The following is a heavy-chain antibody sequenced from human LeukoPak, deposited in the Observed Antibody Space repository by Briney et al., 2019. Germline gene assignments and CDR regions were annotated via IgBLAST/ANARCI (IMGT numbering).Heavy chain of an antibody. D-gene: IGHD3-3*01. J-gene: IGHJ4*02. CDR1: GFTFSSYA. V-gene: IGHV3-23*01. CDR2: ISGSGGST. CDR3: ARVRRAIFGVGEESDY. Sequence: GGSLRLSCAASGFTFSSYAMSWVRQAPGKGLEWVSAISGSGGSTYYADSVKGRFTISRDNSKNTLYLQMNSLRAEDTAVYYCARVRRAIFGVGEESDYWGQGTLVTVSS.